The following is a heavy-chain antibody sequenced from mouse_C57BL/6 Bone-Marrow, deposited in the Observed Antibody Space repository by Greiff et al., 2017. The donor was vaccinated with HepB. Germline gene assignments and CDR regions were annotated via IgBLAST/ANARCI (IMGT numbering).Heavy chain of an antibody. CDR3: ARRGVTNYYAMDY. Sequence: QVQLQQPGAELVKPGASVKLSCKASGYTFTSYWMHWVKQRPGRGLEWIGRIDPNSGGTKYNEKFKSKATLTVDKPSSTAYMKLSSLTSEDSAVYYCARRGVTNYYAMDYWGQGTSVTVSS. J-gene: IGHJ4*01. CDR2: IDPNSGGT. CDR1: GYTFTSYW. V-gene: IGHV1-72*01. D-gene: IGHD2-1*01.